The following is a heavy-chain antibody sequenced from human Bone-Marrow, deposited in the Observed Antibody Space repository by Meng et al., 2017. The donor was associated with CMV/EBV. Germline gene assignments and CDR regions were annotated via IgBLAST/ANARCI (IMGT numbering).Heavy chain of an antibody. D-gene: IGHD3-22*01. J-gene: IGHJ4*02. CDR3: SRAWRFAGGYYVAARYYFDY. Sequence: SETLSLTCAVYGGSFSGYYWRWIRQPPGKGLEWIGEINHSGSTNYNPSLKSRVPISVDTSKNQFSLKLSSVTVADTAVYYCSRAWRFAGGYYVAARYYFDYWGRGTLVTVSS. CDR2: INHSGST. V-gene: IGHV4-34*01. CDR1: GGSFSGYY.